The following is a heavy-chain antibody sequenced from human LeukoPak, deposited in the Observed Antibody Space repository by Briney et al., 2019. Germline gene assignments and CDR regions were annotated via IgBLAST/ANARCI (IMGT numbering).Heavy chain of an antibody. CDR2: IYYSGSS. Sequence: SETLSLTCTVSGGSVSSNGYYWGWIRQPPGKGLEWIGSIYYSGSSYYTPSLKSRLTISVDTSKDQFSLKLTSVTAADTAVYYCAASGYSTRWYYYDFWGQGTLVTVSS. CDR3: AASGYSTRWYYYDF. V-gene: IGHV4-39*01. D-gene: IGHD2-8*01. J-gene: IGHJ4*02. CDR1: GGSVSSNGYY.